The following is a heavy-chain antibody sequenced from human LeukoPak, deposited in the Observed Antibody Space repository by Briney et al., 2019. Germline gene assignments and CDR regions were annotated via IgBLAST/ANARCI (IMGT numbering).Heavy chain of an antibody. V-gene: IGHV4-34*01. CDR3: ARHQGVVDP. Sequence: PSETLSLTCAVYSGSFSGFYWTWIRQPPGKGLEWIGEINHSGSTNYNPSLKSRVTISLDTSKNQFSLKLTSVTAADTAVYYCARHQGVVDPWGRGTLVTVSS. CDR2: INHSGST. J-gene: IGHJ2*01. D-gene: IGHD3-3*01. CDR1: SGSFSGFY.